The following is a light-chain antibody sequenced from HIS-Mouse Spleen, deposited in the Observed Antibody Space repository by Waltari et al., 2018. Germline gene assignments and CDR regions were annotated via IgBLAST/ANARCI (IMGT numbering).Light chain of an antibody. CDR2: EVS. CDR1: SSDFGGDHY. CDR3: SSYTSSSTLV. Sequence: QSALTQPASVSGSPGQSITISCTATSSDFGGDHYVAWYQQHPGKAPQLMIYEVSNRPSGVSNRFSGSKSGNTASLTISGLQAEDEADYYCSSYTSSSTLVFGGGTKLTVL. V-gene: IGLV2-14*01. J-gene: IGLJ3*02.